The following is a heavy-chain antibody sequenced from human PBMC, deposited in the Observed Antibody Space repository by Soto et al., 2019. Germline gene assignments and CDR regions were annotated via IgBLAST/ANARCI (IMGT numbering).Heavy chain of an antibody. CDR1: GFTVGNNY. Sequence: EVQLVESGGGLVQPGGSLRLSCAASGFTVGNNYMNWVRQAPGKGLERVSVIYSGGRTDYADSVKGRFTISRDSSKNTLFLQMNSLRAEDTAIYYCAARAVAAPSWGPGTLVTVSS. J-gene: IGHJ4*02. D-gene: IGHD6-19*01. CDR3: AARAVAAPS. CDR2: IYSGGRT. V-gene: IGHV3-66*01.